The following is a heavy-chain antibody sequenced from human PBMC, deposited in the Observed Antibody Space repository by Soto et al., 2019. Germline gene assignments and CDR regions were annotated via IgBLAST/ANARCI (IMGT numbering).Heavy chain of an antibody. CDR1: GFTFSNYG. D-gene: IGHD4-17*01. CDR3: AKDLSRWPHYAFDS. Sequence: GGSLRLSCAASGFTFSNYGMNWVRQAPGKGPEWVSGISSNGDTANYADSVNGRFTISRDNSKNALYMQMNGLRPEDTAVYYCAKDLSRWPHYAFDSWGQGTLVTVSS. CDR2: ISSNGDTA. V-gene: IGHV3-23*01. J-gene: IGHJ5*01.